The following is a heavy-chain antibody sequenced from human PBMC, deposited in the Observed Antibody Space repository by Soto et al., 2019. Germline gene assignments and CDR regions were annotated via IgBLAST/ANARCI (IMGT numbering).Heavy chain of an antibody. CDR1: GFTFDDYA. CDR2: ISWNSGSI. J-gene: IGHJ6*02. D-gene: IGHD3-3*01. CDR3: AKDVRFLGVYYYSGMDV. Sequence: HPGGSLRISCAASGFTFDDYAMHWVRQATGKGLEWVSGISWNSGSIGDADSVKGRFTISRDNAKNSLYLQMNSLRAEDTALYYCAKDVRFLGVYYYSGMDVWGPGTTVTVSS. V-gene: IGHV3-9*01.